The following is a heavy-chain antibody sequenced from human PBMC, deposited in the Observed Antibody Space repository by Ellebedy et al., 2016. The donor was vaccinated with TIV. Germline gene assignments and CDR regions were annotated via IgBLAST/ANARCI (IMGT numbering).Heavy chain of an antibody. V-gene: IGHV4-34*01. Sequence: MPGGSLRLSCAVYGGSFSGYYWNWVRQSPGKGLEWIGEIHHTGSTNFNPSLKSRVTMSVDTSNNQFSLKLTSVTAADTAVYYCARVRGAYCTTTNCYLPQLVPYFDYWGQGTLVTVSS. CDR3: ARVRGAYCTTTNCYLPQLVPYFDY. J-gene: IGHJ4*02. CDR1: GGSFSGYY. CDR2: IHHTGST. D-gene: IGHD2-2*01.